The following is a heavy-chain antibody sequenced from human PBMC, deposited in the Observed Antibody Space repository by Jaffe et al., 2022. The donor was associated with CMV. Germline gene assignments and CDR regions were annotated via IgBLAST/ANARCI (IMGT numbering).Heavy chain of an antibody. CDR3: AGHLASDRFDY. CDR2: IYYSGST. J-gene: IGHJ4*02. V-gene: IGHV4-59*08. CDR1: GGSISSYY. D-gene: IGHD2-21*01. Sequence: QVQLQESGPGLVKPSETLSLTCTVSGGSISSYYWSWIRQPPGKGLEWIGYIYYSGSTNYNPSLKSRVTISVDTSKNQFSLKLSSVTAADTAVYYCAGHLASDRFDYWGQGTLVTVSS.